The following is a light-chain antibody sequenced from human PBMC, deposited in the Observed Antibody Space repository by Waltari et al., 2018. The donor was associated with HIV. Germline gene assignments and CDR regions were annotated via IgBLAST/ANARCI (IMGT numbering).Light chain of an antibody. J-gene: IGKJ4*01. CDR3: QQFNSYPLT. CDR2: NVS. V-gene: IGKV1-13*02. Sequence: AILLTQSPSSLSASVGDRITITCRASQGVSSALAWYQQKSRKPPKLLIYNVSSLKRGVPSRFSGSGSGIDFTLTITSLQPEDFATYYCQQFNSYPLTFGGGTRVEIK. CDR1: QGVSSA.